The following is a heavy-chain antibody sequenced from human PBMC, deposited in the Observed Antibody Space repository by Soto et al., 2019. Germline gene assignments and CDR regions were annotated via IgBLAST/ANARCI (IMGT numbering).Heavy chain of an antibody. D-gene: IGHD6-19*01. CDR3: ARDRRSSDWRGWFDP. J-gene: IGHJ5*02. V-gene: IGHV3-33*01. CDR1: GITFSSYG. CDR2: IWYDGSNK. Sequence: GGSLRLSCAASGITFSSYGMHWVRQAPGKGLEWVAVIWYDGSNKYYADSVKGRFTISRDNSKNTLYLQMNSLRAEDTAVYYCARDRRSSDWRGWFDPWGQGTLVTVSS.